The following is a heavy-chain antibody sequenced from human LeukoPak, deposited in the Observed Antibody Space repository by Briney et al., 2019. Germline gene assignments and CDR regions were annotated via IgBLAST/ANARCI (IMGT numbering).Heavy chain of an antibody. V-gene: IGHV1-46*01. CDR2: INPSGGST. J-gene: IGHJ6*02. CDR1: GYTFTSNY. Sequence: ASVKVSCKASGYTFTSNYIHWVRQAPGQGLEWMGIINPSGGSTSYAQKFQGRVTMTRDTSTSTVYMELSSLRSEDTAVYYCARDSIVATTGSYYYYYGMDVWGQGTTVTVSS. CDR3: ARDSIVATTGSYYYYYGMDV. D-gene: IGHD5-12*01.